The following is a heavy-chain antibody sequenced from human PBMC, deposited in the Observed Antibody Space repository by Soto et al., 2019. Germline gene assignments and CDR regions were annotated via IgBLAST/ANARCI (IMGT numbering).Heavy chain of an antibody. Sequence: SVKVSCKASGGTFSSYAISWVRQAPGQGLEWMGGITPIFGTANYAQKFQGRVTMTRDTSTSTVYMELSSLRSEDTAVYYCARERIAAAGCDYWGQGTLVTVSS. J-gene: IGHJ4*02. CDR1: GGTFSSYA. V-gene: IGHV1-69*05. CDR2: ITPIFGTA. D-gene: IGHD6-13*01. CDR3: ARERIAAAGCDY.